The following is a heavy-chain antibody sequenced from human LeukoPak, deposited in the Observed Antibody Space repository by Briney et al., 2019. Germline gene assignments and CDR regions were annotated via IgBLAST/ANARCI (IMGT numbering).Heavy chain of an antibody. CDR3: ARMGAIAGASANPDY. Sequence: SETLSLTCTVSGGSISGYYWSWIRQPPGKGLEWIGYIHYTGSTNYSPSLYSRVTISLDTSKNQFSLSLSSVSAADTAVYYCARMGAIAGASANPDYWGQGTLVTVSS. CDR2: IHYTGST. V-gene: IGHV4-59*01. CDR1: GGSISGYY. J-gene: IGHJ4*02. D-gene: IGHD4/OR15-4a*01.